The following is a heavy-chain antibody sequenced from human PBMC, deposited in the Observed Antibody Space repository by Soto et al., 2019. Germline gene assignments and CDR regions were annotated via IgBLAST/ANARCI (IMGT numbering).Heavy chain of an antibody. D-gene: IGHD1-7*01. CDR2: IYYSGST. CDR3: ARYNWNYGWFDP. Sequence: QVQLQESGPGLVKPSETLSLTCTVSGGSISSYYWSWIRQPPGKGLEWIGYIYYSGSTNYNPSLTSRVTISVDTSKNQFSLKLSSVTAADTAVYYCARYNWNYGWFDPWGQGTLVTVSS. V-gene: IGHV4-59*01. CDR1: GGSISSYY. J-gene: IGHJ5*02.